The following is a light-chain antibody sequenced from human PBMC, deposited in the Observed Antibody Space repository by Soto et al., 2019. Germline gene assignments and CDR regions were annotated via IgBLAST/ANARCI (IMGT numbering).Light chain of an antibody. CDR1: SSDVGAYKY. Sequence: QSLLTQPASVSGSPGQSITISCTGTSSDVGAYKYVSWYQQHPGKAPKLMIYEVSNRPSGVSNRFSGSKSGNTASLTISGLRAEDEADYYCCSYAGNSTYVFGTGTKVTVL. J-gene: IGLJ1*01. CDR2: EVS. CDR3: CSYAGNSTYV. V-gene: IGLV2-14*01.